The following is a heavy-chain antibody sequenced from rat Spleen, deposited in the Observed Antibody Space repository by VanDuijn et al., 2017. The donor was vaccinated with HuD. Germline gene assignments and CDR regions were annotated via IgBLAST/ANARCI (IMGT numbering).Heavy chain of an antibody. CDR3: ARYGALDY. J-gene: IGHJ2*01. Sequence: EVQLVESGGGLVQPGRSLKLSCAASGFTFSNYGMAWVRQAPTKGLEWVATINYDGSGTYYRDSVKGRFTISRDNAKNTLYLQLNSLKSEDTAIYYCARYGALDYWGQGVMVTVSS. CDR1: GFTFSNYG. D-gene: IGHD1-7*01. CDR2: INYDGSGT. V-gene: IGHV5-29*01.